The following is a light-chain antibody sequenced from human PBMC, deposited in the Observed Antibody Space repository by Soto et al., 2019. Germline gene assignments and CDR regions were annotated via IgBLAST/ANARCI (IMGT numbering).Light chain of an antibody. CDR3: QQRSNWPYT. J-gene: IGKJ2*01. Sequence: EIVLTQSPATLSLSPGERATLSCRASQSVSSYLAWYQQKPGQAPRLLIYDASNRATGIPARFSGSGSGTDVTLTISSLEPEDFAVYYCQQRSNWPYTFGQGTKLDIK. V-gene: IGKV3-11*01. CDR2: DAS. CDR1: QSVSSY.